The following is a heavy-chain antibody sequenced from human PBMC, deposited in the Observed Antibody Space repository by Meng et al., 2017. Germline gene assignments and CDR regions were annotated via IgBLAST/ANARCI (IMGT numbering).Heavy chain of an antibody. CDR1: GGSISSSGYY. V-gene: IGHV4-39*07. J-gene: IGHJ4*02. CDR3: ARDLEYYDSSPPTVFDY. D-gene: IGHD3-22*01. CDR2: IYHSGST. Sequence: SETLSLTCTVSGGSISSSGYYWVWIRQPPGKGLEWIGSIYHSGSTYYNPSLKSRVTISVDTSKNQFSLKLSSVTAADTAVYYCARDLEYYDSSPPTVFDYWGQGTLVTVSS.